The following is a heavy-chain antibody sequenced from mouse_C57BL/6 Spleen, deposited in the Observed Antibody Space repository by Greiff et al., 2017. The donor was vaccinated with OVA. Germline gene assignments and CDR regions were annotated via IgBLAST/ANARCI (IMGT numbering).Heavy chain of an antibody. CDR1: GFNIKDDY. Sequence: VQLKQSGAELVRPGASVKLSCTASGFNIKDDYMHWVKQRPEQGLEWIGWIDPENGDTEYASKFQGKATITADTSSNTAYLQLSSLTSEDTAVYYCTNSYDGYYYFDYWGQGTTLTVSS. CDR2: IDPENGDT. D-gene: IGHD2-3*01. V-gene: IGHV14-4*01. CDR3: TNSYDGYYYFDY. J-gene: IGHJ2*01.